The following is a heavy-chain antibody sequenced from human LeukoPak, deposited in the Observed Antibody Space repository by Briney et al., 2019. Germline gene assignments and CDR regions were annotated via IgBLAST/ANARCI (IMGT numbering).Heavy chain of an antibody. CDR2: ISAYNGNT. J-gene: IGHJ4*02. CDR3: ARSDKYCSGGSCYFDY. CDR1: GYTFTSYG. Sequence: GASVKVSCKASGYTFTSYGISWVRQAPGQGLEWMGWISAYNGNTNYAQKLQGRVAMTTDTSTSTAYVEPRSLRSDDTAVYYCARSDKYCSGGSCYFDYWGQGTLVTVSS. V-gene: IGHV1-18*01. D-gene: IGHD2-15*01.